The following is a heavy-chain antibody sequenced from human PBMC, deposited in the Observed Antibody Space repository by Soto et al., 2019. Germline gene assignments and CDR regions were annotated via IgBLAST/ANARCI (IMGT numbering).Heavy chain of an antibody. CDR3: ARSGYSGYRFRAYGMDV. CDR2: IYPGDSDT. Sequence: GESLKISCKGSGYSFTSYWIGWVCQMPGKGLEWMGIIYPGDSDTRYSPSFQGQVTISADKSISTAYLQWSSLKASDTAMYYCARSGYSGYRFRAYGMDVWGQGTTVTVSS. CDR1: GYSFTSYW. D-gene: IGHD5-12*01. J-gene: IGHJ6*02. V-gene: IGHV5-51*01.